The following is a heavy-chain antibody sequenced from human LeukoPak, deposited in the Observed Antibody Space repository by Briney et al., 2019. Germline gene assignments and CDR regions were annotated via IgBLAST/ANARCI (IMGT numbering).Heavy chain of an antibody. CDR3: ASHITMVRGGGNYFDY. Sequence: ASVKVSCKASGGTFSSYAISWVRQAPGQGLEWMGGIIPIFGTANYAQKFQGRVTITADKSTSTAYMELSSLRSEDTAVYYCASHITMVRGGGNYFDYWGQGTLVTVSS. CDR2: IIPIFGTA. J-gene: IGHJ4*02. V-gene: IGHV1-69*06. CDR1: GGTFSSYA. D-gene: IGHD3-10*01.